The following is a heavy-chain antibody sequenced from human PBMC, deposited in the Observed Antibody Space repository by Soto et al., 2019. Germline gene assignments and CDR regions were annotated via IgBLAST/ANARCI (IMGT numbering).Heavy chain of an antibody. V-gene: IGHV3-11*01. D-gene: IGHD2-15*01. CDR3: ARAYSDAFDI. CDR2: ISSSGSGI. Sequence: PGGSLRLSCAASGFTFNDYYMIWIRQAPGKGLEWVSYISSSGSGIYYAASMKGRFTISRDNAKMSLFLQMSSLRAEGTAVYYCARAYSDAFDIWGQGTMVTVSS. CDR1: GFTFNDYY. J-gene: IGHJ3*02.